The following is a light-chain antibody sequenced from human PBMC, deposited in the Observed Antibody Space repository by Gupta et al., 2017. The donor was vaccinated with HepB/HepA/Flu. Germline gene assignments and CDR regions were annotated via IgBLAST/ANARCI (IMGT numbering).Light chain of an antibody. CDR2: DAS. CDR3: QQRSNWPTT. V-gene: IGKV3-11*01. J-gene: IGKJ5*01. CDR1: QSVSSY. Sequence: EIVLTQSPATLSLSPGERATLSCRASQSVSSYLTWYQQKPGQAPRPLIYDASNRATGVPARFSGSGSGTGFTLTISSLEPEDFAVYYCQQRSNWPTTFGQGTRLEIK.